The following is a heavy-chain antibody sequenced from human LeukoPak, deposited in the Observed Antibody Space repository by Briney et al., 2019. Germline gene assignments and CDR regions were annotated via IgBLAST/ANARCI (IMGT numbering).Heavy chain of an antibody. J-gene: IGHJ6*03. Sequence: SETLSLTCTVSGGSISYYFWSWIRQPPGKGLEWIGYIYYSETTSYNPSLKSRVTISVDTSNNQFSLKLSSVTAADTAVYYCARGQEWLRPYYYYYMDVWGKGTTVTVSS. CDR1: GGSISYYF. CDR2: IYYSETT. CDR3: ARGQEWLRPYYYYYMDV. D-gene: IGHD5-12*01. V-gene: IGHV4-59*08.